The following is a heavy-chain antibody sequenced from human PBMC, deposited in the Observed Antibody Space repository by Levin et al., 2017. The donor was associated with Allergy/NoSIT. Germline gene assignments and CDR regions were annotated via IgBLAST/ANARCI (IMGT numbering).Heavy chain of an antibody. CDR3: AKGGGHLEWLLSTYFDY. D-gene: IGHD3-3*01. CDR2: ISWNSGSI. CDR1: GFTFDDYA. V-gene: IGHV3-9*01. J-gene: IGHJ4*02. Sequence: GGSLRLSCAASGFTFDDYAMHWVRQAPGKGLEWVSGISWNSGSIGYADSVKGRFTISRDNAKNSLYLQMNSLRAEDTALYYCAKGGGHLEWLLSTYFDYWGQGTLVTVSS.